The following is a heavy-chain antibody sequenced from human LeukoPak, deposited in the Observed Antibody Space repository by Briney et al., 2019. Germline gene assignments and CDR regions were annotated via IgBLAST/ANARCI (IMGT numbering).Heavy chain of an antibody. CDR2: ISDSGGST. CDR1: GFTFSSYA. D-gene: IGHD2-15*01. V-gene: IGHV3-23*01. Sequence: GGSLRLSCAASGFTFSSYAMTWVRQAPGKGLEWVSGISDSGGSTYYADSVKGRFTISRDNAKNTLYLQMNSQRAEDTAVYYCARGGFKYNYYDAMDVWGQGTTVTVSS. CDR3: ARGGFKYNYYDAMDV. J-gene: IGHJ6*02.